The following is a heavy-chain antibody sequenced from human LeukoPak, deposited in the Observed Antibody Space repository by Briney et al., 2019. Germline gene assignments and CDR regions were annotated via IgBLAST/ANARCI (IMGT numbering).Heavy chain of an antibody. J-gene: IGHJ5*02. D-gene: IGHD3-10*01. CDR3: VREDLGGWFDP. CDR2: IYTSGST. Sequence: SQTLSLTCTVSGGSISSGSYYWSWIRQPAGKGLEWIGRIYTSGSTNYNPSLKSRVTISVDTSKNQFSLKLSSVTAADTAVYYCVREDLGGWFDPWGQGTLVTVSS. CDR1: GGSISSGSYY. V-gene: IGHV4-61*02.